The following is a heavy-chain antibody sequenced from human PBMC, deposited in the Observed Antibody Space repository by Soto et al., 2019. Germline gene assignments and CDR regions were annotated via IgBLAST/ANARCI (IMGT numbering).Heavy chain of an antibody. CDR3: ARGYCSGGSCYGRSWFDP. J-gene: IGHJ5*02. CDR2: IIPIFGTA. CDR1: GGTFSSYA. D-gene: IGHD2-15*01. Sequence: QVQLVQSGAEVKKPGSSVKVSCKASGGTFSSYAISWVRQAPGQGLEWMGGIIPIFGTANYAQKFQGRVTITADESTSTAYMELSSLRSEDTAVYYCARGYCSGGSCYGRSWFDPWGQGPLVTVSS. V-gene: IGHV1-69*12.